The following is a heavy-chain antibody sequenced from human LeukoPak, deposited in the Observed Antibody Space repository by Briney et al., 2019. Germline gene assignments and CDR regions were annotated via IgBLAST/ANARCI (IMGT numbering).Heavy chain of an antibody. J-gene: IGHJ5*02. D-gene: IGHD5-18*01. Sequence: GGSLRLSCAASGFTFSSYAMSWVRQAPGKGLEWVSAISGSGGSTYYADSVKGRFTISRDNSKNTLYLQMNSLRAEDTAVYDCAKDVDTAMDDNIEKNNWFDPGGQGALVTGSS. V-gene: IGHV3-23*01. CDR2: ISGSGGST. CDR3: AKDVDTAMDDNIEKNNWFDP. CDR1: GFTFSSYA.